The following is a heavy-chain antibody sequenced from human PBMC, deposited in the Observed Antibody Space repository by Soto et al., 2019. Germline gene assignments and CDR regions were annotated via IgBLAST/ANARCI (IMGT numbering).Heavy chain of an antibody. V-gene: IGHV3-30-3*01. CDR2: ISYDGSNK. CDR1: GFTFSSYA. J-gene: IGHJ6*02. CDR3: ARAGYSSSWYFYYYYYGMDV. Sequence: VQLLESGGGLVQPGGSLRLSCAASGFTFSSYAMHWVRQAPGKGLEWVAVISYDGSNKYYADSVKGRFTISRDNSKNTLYLQMNSLRAEDTAVYYCARAGYSSSWYFYYYYYGMDVWGQGTTVTVSS. D-gene: IGHD6-13*01.